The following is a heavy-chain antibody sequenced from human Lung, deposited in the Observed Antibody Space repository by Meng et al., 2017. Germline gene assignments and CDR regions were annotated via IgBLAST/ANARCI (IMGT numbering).Heavy chain of an antibody. CDR2: INPKSGDT. D-gene: IGHD6-13*01. CDR3: ARDEDISAAGKLFGDY. Sequence: QVRRTQCGPEGKTPGASVKVSCKASGYTFPDYWLHWVRRAPGQGLEWMGRINPKSGDTHYAQRFQGRVTMTGDTSISTAYMELSGLRSDDTAMYYCARDEDISAAGKLFGDYWGQGTLVTVSS. CDR1: GYTFPDYW. V-gene: IGHV1-2*06. J-gene: IGHJ4*02.